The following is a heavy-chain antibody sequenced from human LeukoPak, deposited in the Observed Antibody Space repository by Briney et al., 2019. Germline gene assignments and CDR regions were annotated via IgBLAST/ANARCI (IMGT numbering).Heavy chain of an antibody. V-gene: IGHV4-34*01. CDR3: ARVGSYYDSSGYYRSIYYYYYYMDV. CDR1: GGSFSGYY. D-gene: IGHD3-22*01. J-gene: IGHJ6*03. Sequence: SETLSLTCAVYGGSFSGYYWSWIRQPPGKGLEWIGEINHSGSTNYNASLKSRVTISVDTSKNQFSLKLSSVTAADTAVYYCARVGSYYDSSGYYRSIYYYYYYMDVWGKGTTVTVSS. CDR2: INHSGST.